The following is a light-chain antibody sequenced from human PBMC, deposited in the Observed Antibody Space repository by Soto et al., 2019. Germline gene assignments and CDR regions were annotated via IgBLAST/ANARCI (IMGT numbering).Light chain of an antibody. V-gene: IGLV1-44*01. CDR3: AAWDASLHGHFYV. J-gene: IGLJ1*01. CDR2: SNN. Sequence: QSVLTQPPSASGTPGQRVTISCSGSSSNIGSNTVNWYQQLPGTAPKLLIYSNNQRPSGVPDRFSGSKSGTSASLAISGLQSEDEADYYWAAWDASLHGHFYVFGTGTKVTVL. CDR1: SSNIGSNT.